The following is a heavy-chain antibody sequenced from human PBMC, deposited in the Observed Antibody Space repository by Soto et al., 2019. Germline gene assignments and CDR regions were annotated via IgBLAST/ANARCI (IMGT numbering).Heavy chain of an antibody. CDR3: AKADGEQWLLPHLDK. CDR2: ISCCGGST. J-gene: IGHJ4*02. Sequence: EVQLLESGGGVVQPGGSLRLSCVASGFNFKKFAMSWVRQAPGEGLEWVSGISCCGGSTSYADSVKGRFSIARDDSTNTLSLQITNLRVEDTAQYYCAKADGEQWLLPHLDKWGQGTLVTVS. D-gene: IGHD6-19*01. V-gene: IGHV3-23*01. CDR1: GFNFKKFA.